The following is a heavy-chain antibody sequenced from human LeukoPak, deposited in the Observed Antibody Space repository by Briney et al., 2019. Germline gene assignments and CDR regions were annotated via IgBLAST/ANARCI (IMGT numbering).Heavy chain of an antibody. CDR1: GFTFSSYS. CDR2: ISSSGSYK. J-gene: IGHJ6*03. D-gene: IGHD1-26*01. Sequence: GGSLRLSCAASGFTFSSYSMNWVRQAPGKGLEWVSSISSSGSYKYYADSLKGRFTISRDNAQNSLYLQMNSLRAEDTAVYYCAKEVGGSYYDYYYYMDVWGKGTTVTVSS. CDR3: AKEVGGSYYDYYYYMDV. V-gene: IGHV3-21*04.